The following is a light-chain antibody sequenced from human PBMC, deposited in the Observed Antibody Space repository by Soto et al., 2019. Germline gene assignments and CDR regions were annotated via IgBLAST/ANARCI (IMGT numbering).Light chain of an antibody. CDR3: CSRTTTHTYV. J-gene: IGLJ1*01. CDR2: HVT. CDR1: SSDIGHYDY. Sequence: QSALTQPASVSGSPGQSITISCTGTSSDIGHYDYVSWYQQHPGKAPKLMIYHVTYRPSVVSNRYSGSKSGNSASLTISGLQADDEPDYYCCSRTTTHTYVFGSGTKLTVL. V-gene: IGLV2-14*03.